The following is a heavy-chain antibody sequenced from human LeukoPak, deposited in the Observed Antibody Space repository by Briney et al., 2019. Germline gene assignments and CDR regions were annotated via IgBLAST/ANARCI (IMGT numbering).Heavy chain of an antibody. Sequence: SETLSLTCAVYGGSFSGYYWSWIRQPPGKWLEWIGEINHSGSTNYNPSLKSRVTISVDTSKNQFSLKLSSVTAADTAVYYCARGRGGRGTLYYYYYSMDVWGQGTTVTVS. CDR2: INHSGST. D-gene: IGHD3-16*01. CDR1: GGSFSGYY. V-gene: IGHV4-34*01. CDR3: ARGRGGRGTLYYYYYSMDV. J-gene: IGHJ6*02.